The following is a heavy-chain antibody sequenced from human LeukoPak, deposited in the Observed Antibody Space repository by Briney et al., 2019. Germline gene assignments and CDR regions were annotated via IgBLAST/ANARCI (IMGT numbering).Heavy chain of an antibody. V-gene: IGHV3-30*03. D-gene: IGHD2-15*01. CDR2: ISYDGSNK. Sequence: GGSLRLSCAASGSTFSSYGMHWVRQAPGKGLEWVAVISYDGSNKYYADSVKGRFTISRDNSKNTLYLQMNSLRAEDTAVYYCARGPSYCSGGSCVLYFDYWGQGTLVTVSS. J-gene: IGHJ4*02. CDR1: GSTFSSYG. CDR3: ARGPSYCSGGSCVLYFDY.